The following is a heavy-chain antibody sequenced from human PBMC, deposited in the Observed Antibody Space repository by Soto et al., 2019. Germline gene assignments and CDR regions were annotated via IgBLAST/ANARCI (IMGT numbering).Heavy chain of an antibody. D-gene: IGHD1-1*01. CDR3: ATQDFRGATGTT. Sequence: VQLLESGGGLVQPGGSLRLSCAASGFTFSRQAMGWVRQAPGKGLEWVSLISGDSAATYYADSVKGRFTVSRDNSRNTLYLQMNTLRAEDTAIYNCATQDFRGATGTTWGQGTLVTVSS. V-gene: IGHV3-23*01. CDR2: ISGDSAAT. CDR1: GFTFSRQA. J-gene: IGHJ4*02.